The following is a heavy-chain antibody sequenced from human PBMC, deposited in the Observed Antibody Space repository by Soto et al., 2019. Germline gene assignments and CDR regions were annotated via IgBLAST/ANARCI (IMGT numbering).Heavy chain of an antibody. CDR3: ARGPPFDP. Sequence: SETLSLTCTVSGGSINNYYWSWIRQPAGKGLEWIGRVYTSGSTNYNPSLKSRVTMSVDTSNNQFSLRVSSVTAADSAIYYCARGPPFDPWGQGTLVTVSS. V-gene: IGHV4-4*07. CDR1: GGSINNYY. J-gene: IGHJ5*02. CDR2: VYTSGST.